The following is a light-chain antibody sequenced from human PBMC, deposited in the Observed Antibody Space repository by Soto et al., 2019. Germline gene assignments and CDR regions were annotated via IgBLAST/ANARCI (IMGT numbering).Light chain of an antibody. CDR1: QSLTSDY. Sequence: EIVMTQSPATLSVPPGERATLSCRASQSLTSDYLAWYQQKPGQAPRLLIYGASNRATGIPDRFSGSGSGTDFTLTISRLEPEDFAVYYCQQYGSSGTFGQGTKVDIK. V-gene: IGKV3-20*01. CDR2: GAS. CDR3: QQYGSSGT. J-gene: IGKJ1*01.